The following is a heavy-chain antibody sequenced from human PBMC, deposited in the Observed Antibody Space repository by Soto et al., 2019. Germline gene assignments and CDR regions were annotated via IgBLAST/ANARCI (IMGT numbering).Heavy chain of an antibody. CDR2: IIPILGIA. J-gene: IGHJ6*02. Sequence: QVQLVQSGAEVKKPGSSVKVSCKASGGTFSSYTISWVRQAPGQGLEWMGRIIPILGIANYAQKFQGRVTTPADKSTGTAYMELSSLRSEDTAVYYCASSPIDGSGRYGMDVWGQGPTVTVSS. D-gene: IGHD3-10*01. CDR3: ASSPIDGSGRYGMDV. CDR1: GGTFSSYT. V-gene: IGHV1-69*02.